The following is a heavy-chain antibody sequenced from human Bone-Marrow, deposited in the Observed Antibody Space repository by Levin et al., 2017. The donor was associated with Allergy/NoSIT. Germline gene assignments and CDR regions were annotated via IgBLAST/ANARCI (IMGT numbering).Heavy chain of an antibody. Sequence: SCAASGFTFSSYGMHWVRQAPGKGLEWVAVISYDGSNKYYADSVKGRFTISRDNSKNTLYLQMNSLRAEDTAVYYCAKGRPPGRYHSPRPGIAVAGPLSDPDYWGQGTLVTVSS. CDR2: ISYDGSNK. J-gene: IGHJ4*02. CDR3: AKGRPPGRYHSPRPGIAVAGPLSDPDY. V-gene: IGHV3-30*18. D-gene: IGHD6-19*01. CDR1: GFTFSSYG.